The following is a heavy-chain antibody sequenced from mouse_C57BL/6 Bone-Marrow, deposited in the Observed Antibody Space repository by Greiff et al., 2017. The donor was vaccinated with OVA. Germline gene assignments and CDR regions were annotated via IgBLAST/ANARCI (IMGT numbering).Heavy chain of an antibody. CDR1: GYTFTSYT. Sequence: VMLVESGAELARPGASVKMSCKASGYTFTSYTMHWVKQRPGQGLEWIGYINPSSGYTKYNQKFKDKATLTADKSSSTAYMQLSSLTSEDSVVYYCARPWFAYWGQGTLVTVSA. V-gene: IGHV1-4*01. CDR3: ARPWFAY. CDR2: INPSSGYT. J-gene: IGHJ3*01.